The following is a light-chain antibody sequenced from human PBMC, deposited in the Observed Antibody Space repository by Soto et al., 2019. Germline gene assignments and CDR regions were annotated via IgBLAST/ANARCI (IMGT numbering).Light chain of an antibody. J-gene: IGKJ2*01. CDR3: QQYSSHSPYT. CDR1: QSISSW. Sequence: DIQMTQSPSTLSASVGDRVTITCRASQSISSWLAWYQQKPEKAPKLLIFNASSLQSGVPSRFSGSGSGTEFTLTISSLQPDDFATYYCQQYSSHSPYTFGQGTKLEIK. V-gene: IGKV1-5*03. CDR2: NAS.